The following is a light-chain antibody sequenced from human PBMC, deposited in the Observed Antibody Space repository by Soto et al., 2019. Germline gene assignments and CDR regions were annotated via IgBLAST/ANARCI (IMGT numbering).Light chain of an antibody. CDR2: AAS. CDR1: QGISSY. J-gene: IGKJ2*01. Sequence: DIQLTQSPSFLSASVGDRVTITCRASQGISSYLAWYQQKPGKAPKLLIYAASTLQSGVPSRFSGSGSGTEFTLTISSLQPEDFATYFCQQSDTTPYTFGQGTILEI. CDR3: QQSDTTPYT. V-gene: IGKV1-9*01.